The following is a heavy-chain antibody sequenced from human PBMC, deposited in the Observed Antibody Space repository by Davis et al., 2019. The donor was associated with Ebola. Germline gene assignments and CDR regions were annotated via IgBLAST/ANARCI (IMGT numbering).Heavy chain of an antibody. CDR1: GGSISSGGYY. V-gene: IGHV4-31*03. D-gene: IGHD2-8*01. CDR2: IYYSGST. J-gene: IGHJ4*02. CDR3: ARLGYCTNGVCFRGLDY. Sequence: SETLSLTCTVSGGSISSGGYYWSWIRQHPGKGLEWIGYIYYSGSTYYNPSLKSRVTISVDTSKNPFSLNLSSVTAADTAVYYCARLGYCTNGVCFRGLDYWGQGTLVTVSS.